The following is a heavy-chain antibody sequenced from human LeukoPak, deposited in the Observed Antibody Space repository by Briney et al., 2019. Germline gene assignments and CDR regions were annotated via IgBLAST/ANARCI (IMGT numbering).Heavy chain of an antibody. D-gene: IGHD3-10*01. J-gene: IGHJ4*02. CDR2: IRYDGSNK. CDR3: AKNSPPSLWFGELFVDY. Sequence: PGGSLRLSCAASGFTFNSYGMHWVRQAPGKGLEWVAFIRYDGSNKYYADSVKGRFTISRDNSKNTLYLQMSSLRAEDTAVYYCAKNSPPSLWFGELFVDYWGQGTLVTVSS. CDR1: GFTFNSYG. V-gene: IGHV3-30*02.